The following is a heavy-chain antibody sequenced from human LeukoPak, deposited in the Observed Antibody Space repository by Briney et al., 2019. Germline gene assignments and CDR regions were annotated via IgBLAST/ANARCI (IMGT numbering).Heavy chain of an antibody. D-gene: IGHD6-13*01. CDR3: AKDDLLAAAGFDY. CDR1: GVTFSTSW. CDR2: ISWNSGSI. J-gene: IGHJ4*02. V-gene: IGHV3-9*01. Sequence: GGSLRLSCAASGVTFSTSWMTWVRQAPGKGLEWVSGISWNSGSIGYADSVKGRFTISRDNAKNSLYLQMNSLRAEDTAVYYCAKDDLLAAAGFDYWGQGTLVTVSS.